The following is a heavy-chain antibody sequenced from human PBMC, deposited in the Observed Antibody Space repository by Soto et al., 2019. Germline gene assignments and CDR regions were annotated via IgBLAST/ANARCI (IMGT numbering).Heavy chain of an antibody. CDR2: ISSSSSYI. D-gene: IGHD3-3*01. CDR3: ARDYEFGDFWSGYYRSFYYGMDV. CDR1: GFTFSSYS. Sequence: GGSLRLSCAASGFTFSSYSMNWVRQAPGKGLEWVSSISSSSSYIYYADSVKGRFTISRDNAKDSLYLQMNSLRAEDTAVYYCARDYEFGDFWSGYYRSFYYGMDVWGQGTTVTVSS. J-gene: IGHJ6*02. V-gene: IGHV3-21*01.